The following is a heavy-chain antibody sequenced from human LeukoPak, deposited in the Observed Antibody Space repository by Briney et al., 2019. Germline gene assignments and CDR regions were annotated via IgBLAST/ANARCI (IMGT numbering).Heavy chain of an antibody. V-gene: IGHV1-3*01. J-gene: IGHJ4*02. CDR3: AATDLGDY. Sequence: ASVKVSCKASGYTFTSYAMHWVRQAPGQRLEWMGWINAGNGNTKYFQKFQGRVTFTRDTSASTAYMELSSLRSEDTAVYYCAATDLGDYWGQGTLVTVSS. CDR2: INAGNGNT. CDR1: GYTFTSYA. D-gene: IGHD4-17*01.